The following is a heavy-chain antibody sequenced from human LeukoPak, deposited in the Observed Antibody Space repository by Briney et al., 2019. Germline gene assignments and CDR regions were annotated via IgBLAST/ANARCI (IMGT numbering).Heavy chain of an antibody. V-gene: IGHV3-48*03. J-gene: IGHJ3*02. CDR3: ARDLGDYVGYDAFDI. CDR2: ITGSGGKT. CDR1: GFIFSTYE. D-gene: IGHD4-17*01. Sequence: SGGSLRLSCAASGFIFSTYEMNWVRQAPGRGPEWLSYITGSGGKTYYADSVKGRFTISRDNANKLLFLHMNSLRAEDTAVYYCARDLGDYVGYDAFDIWGQGTMVTVSS.